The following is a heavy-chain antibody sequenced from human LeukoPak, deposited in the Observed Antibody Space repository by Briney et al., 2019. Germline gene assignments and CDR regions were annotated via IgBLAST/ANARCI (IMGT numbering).Heavy chain of an antibody. CDR3: ARQACSGGSCCYVDD. Sequence: QPGGSLRLSCAASGFTLSGSPMHWVRQAPGRGLEWVGLIRSEPSGYTTPYAASVKGSFIISSDDSKNTAYLRMNSLKAEDTGVYYCARQACSGGSCCYVDDWGQGTLVTVSS. CDR1: GFTLSGSP. V-gene: IGHV3-73*01. CDR2: IRSEPSGYTT. J-gene: IGHJ4*02. D-gene: IGHD2-15*01.